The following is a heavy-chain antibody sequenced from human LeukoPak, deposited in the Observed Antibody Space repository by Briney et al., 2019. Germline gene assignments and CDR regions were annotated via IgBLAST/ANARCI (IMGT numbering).Heavy chain of an antibody. Sequence: PGGSLRLSCAASGFTFGIYWMTWVRQAPGKGLEWVANIKEDGNEKYYVDSVKGRFSISRDNAKSSLYLQLNTLRVEDTAVYYCARDREGELLFDYWGQGTLSPSPQ. CDR1: GFTFGIYW. V-gene: IGHV3-7*01. CDR3: ARDREGELLFDY. CDR2: IKEDGNEK. D-gene: IGHD1-26*01. J-gene: IGHJ4*02.